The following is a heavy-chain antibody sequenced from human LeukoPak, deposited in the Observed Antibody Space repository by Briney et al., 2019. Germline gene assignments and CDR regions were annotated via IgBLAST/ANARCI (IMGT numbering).Heavy chain of an antibody. CDR1: GGSFSGYY. CDR2: INHGGSP. V-gene: IGHV4-34*01. J-gene: IGHJ4*02. CDR3: ARAPYYDILTGYFRRGNYFDY. D-gene: IGHD3-9*01. Sequence: SETLSLTCAVYGGSFSGYYWTWIRPPPGKGLEWIGEINHGGSPNYNPSLKSRVTISVDTSKNQFSLKLNSVTAADTAVFYCARAPYYDILTGYFRRGNYFDYWGQGTLVTVSS.